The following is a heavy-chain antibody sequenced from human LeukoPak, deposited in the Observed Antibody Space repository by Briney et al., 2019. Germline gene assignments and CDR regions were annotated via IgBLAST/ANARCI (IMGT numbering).Heavy chain of an antibody. J-gene: IGHJ3*02. CDR1: GDSITSYY. CDR3: ASANTWSYNDAFDI. V-gene: IGHV4-59*01. Sequence: SSETLSLTCTVSGDSITSYYWSWVRQPPGKGLEWIGYIYYSGSTKYNPSLKSRVSISVDTSKNQFSLKLYYVTAADTALYYCASANTWSYNDAFDIWGQGTMVTVSS. D-gene: IGHD1-26*01. CDR2: IYYSGST.